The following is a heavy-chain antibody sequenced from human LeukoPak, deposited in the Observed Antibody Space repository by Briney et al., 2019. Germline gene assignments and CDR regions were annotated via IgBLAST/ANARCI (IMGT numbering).Heavy chain of an antibody. V-gene: IGHV3-74*01. CDR3: ASALYYYGDYDYYYYYYMDA. CDR2: IKSDGSST. D-gene: IGHD4-17*01. J-gene: IGHJ6*03. CDR1: GFTFSSYW. Sequence: PGGSLRLSCAASGFTFSSYWMHWVRQAPGKGLVWVSRIKSDGSSTSYADSVKGRSTISRDNAKNTLYLQMNSLRAEDTAVYYCASALYYYGDYDYYYYYYMDAWGKGTTVTVSS.